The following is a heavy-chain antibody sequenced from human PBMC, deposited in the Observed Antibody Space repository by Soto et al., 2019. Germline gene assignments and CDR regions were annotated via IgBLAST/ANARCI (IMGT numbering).Heavy chain of an antibody. CDR3: ARTPMTTDYYYYGMDV. Sequence: QVQLQESGPGLVKPSETLSLTCTVSGGSISSYYWSWIRQPPGKGLEWIGYIYYSGSTNYNPSLQRRVTISVDTSKNQFSLKLSSVTAADTAVYYCARTPMTTDYYYYGMDVWGQGTTVTVSS. J-gene: IGHJ6*02. CDR2: IYYSGST. CDR1: GGSISSYY. D-gene: IGHD4-17*01. V-gene: IGHV4-59*01.